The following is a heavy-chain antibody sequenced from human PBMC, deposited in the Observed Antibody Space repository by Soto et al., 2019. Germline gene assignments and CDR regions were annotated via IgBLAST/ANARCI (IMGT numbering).Heavy chain of an antibody. D-gene: IGHD3-16*02. CDR2: ISSSGTTI. Sequence: QGQLGESGGGLAKPGGSPRLSCAASGFTFNDYYMSWIRQAPGKGLEWVSYISSSGTTIYYADSVKGRFTISRDNARNSLFLQMSSLRAEDTAVYYCAKGYVWGSYRPSMDVWGHGTTVIVSS. V-gene: IGHV3-11*01. CDR1: GFTFNDYY. CDR3: AKGYVWGSYRPSMDV. J-gene: IGHJ6*02.